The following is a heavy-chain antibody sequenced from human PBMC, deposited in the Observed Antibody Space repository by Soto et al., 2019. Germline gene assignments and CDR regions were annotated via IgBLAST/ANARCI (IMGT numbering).Heavy chain of an antibody. Sequence: QVQLVQSGAEVKKPGSSVKVSCMASGGTFSSYAISWVRQAPGQGLEWMGGIIPIFGTANYAQKFQGRVTITADESTSTAYMELSSLRSEDTAVYYCARGGGSYPNYYYYGMDVWGQGTTVTVSS. D-gene: IGHD1-26*01. CDR2: IIPIFGTA. CDR1: GGTFSSYA. J-gene: IGHJ6*02. CDR3: ARGGGSYPNYYYYGMDV. V-gene: IGHV1-69*01.